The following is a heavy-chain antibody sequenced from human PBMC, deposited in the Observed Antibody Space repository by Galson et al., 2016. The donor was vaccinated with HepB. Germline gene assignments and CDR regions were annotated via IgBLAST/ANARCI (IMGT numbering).Heavy chain of an antibody. D-gene: IGHD1/OR15-1a*01. J-gene: IGHJ5*02. CDR3: ARCLRSGTTIWFDP. CDR2: IYTSGNT. V-gene: IGHV4-4*07. CDR1: GASISSNS. Sequence: LTCTVSGASISSNSWTWIRQPAGKGLECLGRIYTSGNTNYKPSLKSRVSMSLDTSKNQFSLSLTSVTAADTAIYYCARCLRSGTTIWFDPWGPGIQVIVSS.